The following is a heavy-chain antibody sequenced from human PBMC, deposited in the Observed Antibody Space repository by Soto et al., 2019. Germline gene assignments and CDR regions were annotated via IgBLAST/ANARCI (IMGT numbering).Heavy chain of an antibody. J-gene: IGHJ5*02. CDR3: VRYCAGGNCSVGRCDP. V-gene: IGHV4-61*01. CDR1: GDSISSSSYY. D-gene: IGHD2-8*02. Sequence: QVQLQESGPGLVKPSETLSLTCTVSGDSISSSSYYWSWIRQPPEKGLEWIGYIYYTGNTDYNPSLKSRLTISLDMSKNQFSLKLNSVTAADTAVYYCVRYCAGGNCSVGRCDPWGQGALVTVSS. CDR2: IYYTGNT.